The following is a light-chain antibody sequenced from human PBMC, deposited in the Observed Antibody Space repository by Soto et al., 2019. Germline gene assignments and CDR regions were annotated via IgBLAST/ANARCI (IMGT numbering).Light chain of an antibody. J-gene: IGKJ2*02. Sequence: EIALTQSPASLSLSPGESVTLSCRTSQPISGNYLSWYQRRPGQAPRLLIFGASIRATDIPARFSGSGSGRDFTLAITSLEPEDFAVYYCHQNYDLPWTFGQGTKLEMK. CDR1: QPISGNY. CDR2: GAS. V-gene: IGKV3D-7*01. CDR3: HQNYDLPWT.